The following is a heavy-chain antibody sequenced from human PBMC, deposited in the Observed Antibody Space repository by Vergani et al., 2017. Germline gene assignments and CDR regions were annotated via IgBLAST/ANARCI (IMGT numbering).Heavy chain of an antibody. Sequence: EVQLLESGGGLVQPGGSLRLSCAASGFTFSTYGMSWVRQAPGKGLEWVSVIFSGGSTYYADSVKGRFTISRDNPKNTLYLQMNSLRAEDTAVYYCARGGLAAAKIFDYWGQGTLVTVSS. CDR1: GFTFSTYG. CDR2: IFSGGST. J-gene: IGHJ4*02. V-gene: IGHV3-23*03. CDR3: ARGGLAAAKIFDY. D-gene: IGHD6-13*01.